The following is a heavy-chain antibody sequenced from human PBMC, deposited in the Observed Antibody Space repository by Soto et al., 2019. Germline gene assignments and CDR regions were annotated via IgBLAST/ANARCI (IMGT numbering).Heavy chain of an antibody. CDR1: SAPVSSTTYT. CDR3: ARDMVRAMDV. V-gene: IGHV4-39*02. CDR2: VYYGGRS. Sequence: PSETLSLTCTVSSAPVSSTTYTWGWIRQPPGKGLEWVASVYYGGRSYYNPSLNSRVTISVDTSKNQFSLKMTSVTAADTAVYYCARDMVRAMDVWGQGTTVTVSS. D-gene: IGHD3-10*01. J-gene: IGHJ6*02.